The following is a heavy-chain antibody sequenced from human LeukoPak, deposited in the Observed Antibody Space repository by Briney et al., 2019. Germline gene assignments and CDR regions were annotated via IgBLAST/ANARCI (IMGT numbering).Heavy chain of an antibody. CDR1: GGSISSGGYY. CDR3: ARDRTLPVFDDSSGYYWVGAYYYYGMDV. J-gene: IGHJ6*02. CDR2: IYYSGST. D-gene: IGHD3-22*01. V-gene: IGHV4-31*03. Sequence: PSETLSLTCTVSGGSISSGGYYWSWIRQHPGKGLEWIGYIYYSGSTYYNPSLKSRVTISVDTSKNQFSLKLSSVTSADTAVYYCARDRTLPVFDDSSGYYWVGAYYYYGMDVWGQGTTVTVSS.